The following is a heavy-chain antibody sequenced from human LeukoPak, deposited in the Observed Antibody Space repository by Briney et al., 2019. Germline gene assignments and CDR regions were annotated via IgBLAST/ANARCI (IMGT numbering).Heavy chain of an antibody. CDR1: GFTFSSYG. Sequence: PGRSLRLSCAASGFTFSSYGMHWVRQAPGKGLEWVAVISYDGSNKYYADSVKGRFTISRDNSKNTLYLQMNSLRAEDTAVYYCAKDGGTVVIPDRHFDYWGQGTLVTVSS. V-gene: IGHV3-30*18. CDR3: AKDGGTVVIPDRHFDY. J-gene: IGHJ4*02. CDR2: ISYDGSNK. D-gene: IGHD4-23*01.